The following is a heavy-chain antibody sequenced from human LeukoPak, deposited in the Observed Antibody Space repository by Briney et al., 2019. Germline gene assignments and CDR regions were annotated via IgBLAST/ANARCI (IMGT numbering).Heavy chain of an antibody. V-gene: IGHV1-2*02. CDR2: IYPNSGVT. CDR1: GYTLTDNH. D-gene: IGHD1-26*01. CDR3: ARELGINAFDV. Sequence: ASVKDSCKASGYTLTDNHLYWVRQAPGQGLEWMGWIYPNSGVTNFAQNFQGRVTMTTDTSISTAYMELSRLTSDDTTVYYCARELGINAFDVWGQGTLVTVSS. J-gene: IGHJ3*01.